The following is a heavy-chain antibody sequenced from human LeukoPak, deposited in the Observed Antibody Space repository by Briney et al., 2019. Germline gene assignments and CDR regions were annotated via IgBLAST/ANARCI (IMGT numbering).Heavy chain of an antibody. CDR2: ISNSGSST. CDR1: GFTFTSYA. J-gene: IGHJ6*02. CDR3: ANTMVRGSYNMDV. V-gene: IGHV3-23*01. Sequence: GGSLRLSCAASGFTFTSYAMTWVRQAPGKGLEWVSGISNSGSSTYYADSVKGRFTISRDNSKNTLYLQLSSLRAEDTAAYYRANTMVRGSYNMDVCGQGTTVTVSS. D-gene: IGHD3-10*01.